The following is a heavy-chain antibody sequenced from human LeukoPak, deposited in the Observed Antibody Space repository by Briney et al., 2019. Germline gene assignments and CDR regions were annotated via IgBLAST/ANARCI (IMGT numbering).Heavy chain of an antibody. CDR2: IYYSGST. D-gene: IGHD3-3*01. CDR1: GGSISSGGYY. CDR3: ARGGELRFSEWLLSRGTDAFDI. V-gene: IGHV4-31*03. Sequence: SQTLSLTCTVSGGSISSGGYYWSWIRQHPGKGLEWIGYIYYSGSTYYNPSLKSRVTISVDTSKNQFSLKLSSVTAADTAVYYCARGGELRFSEWLLSRGTDAFDIWGQGTMVTVSS. J-gene: IGHJ3*02.